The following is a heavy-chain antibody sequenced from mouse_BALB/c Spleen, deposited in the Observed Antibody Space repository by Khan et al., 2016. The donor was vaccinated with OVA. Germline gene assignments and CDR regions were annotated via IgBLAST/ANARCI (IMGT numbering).Heavy chain of an antibody. V-gene: IGHV1-18*01. CDR3: ARDAGRY. J-gene: IGHJ4*01. Sequence: VQLQQSGPELVKPGASVKISCKTSGYTFTEYTLHWVKQSHGKSLEWIGVINPKNGITSYNQKFKGKATLTVDKSSSTVYMEFRSLTSEDSAVYYCARDAGRYWGQGTSVTVSS. CDR1: GYTFTEYT. CDR2: INPKNGIT. D-gene: IGHD3-3*01.